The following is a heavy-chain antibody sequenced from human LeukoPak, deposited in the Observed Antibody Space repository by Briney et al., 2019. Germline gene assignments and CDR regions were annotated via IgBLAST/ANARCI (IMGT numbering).Heavy chain of an antibody. CDR2: IYWDDDK. CDR1: GFSLSTSGVG. CDR3: AQSKHYYGSSGYDFDS. D-gene: IGHD3-22*01. Sequence: SGPALVKPTQTLTLTCTFSGFSLSTSGVGVDWIRQPPGKALEWLAVIYWDDDKRYSPSLKSRLTITKDTSKNQVVLTMTNMDPVDTATYYCAQSKHYYGSSGYDFDSWGQGTLVTVSS. J-gene: IGHJ4*02. V-gene: IGHV2-5*02.